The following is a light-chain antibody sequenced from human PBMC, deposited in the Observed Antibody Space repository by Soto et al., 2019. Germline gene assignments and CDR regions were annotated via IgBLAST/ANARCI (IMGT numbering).Light chain of an antibody. Sequence: IVLTQSPCTLSVSAGERATLSCRASQSVGRRYLAWYQQKPGQAPMLLIYDVSERASDISGSCSGSGSGTDITITLNRLVPEDVAVYYCQYQGSFGVGTKVEIK. V-gene: IGKV3-20*01. CDR2: DVS. J-gene: IGKJ4*01. CDR1: QSVGRRY. CDR3: QYQGS.